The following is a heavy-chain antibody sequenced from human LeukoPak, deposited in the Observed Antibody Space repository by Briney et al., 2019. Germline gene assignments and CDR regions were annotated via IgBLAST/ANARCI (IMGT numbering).Heavy chain of an antibody. D-gene: IGHD5-18*01. J-gene: IGHJ4*02. CDR1: GGTFSSYA. CDR2: IIPILGIA. V-gene: IGHV1-69*04. CDR3: ARGPYTAMVPIH. Sequence: SVKVSCKASGGTFSSYAISWVRQAPGQGLEWVGRIIPILGIANYAQKFQGRVTITADKSTSTAYMELSSLRSEDTAVYYCARGPYTAMVPIHWGQGTLATVSS.